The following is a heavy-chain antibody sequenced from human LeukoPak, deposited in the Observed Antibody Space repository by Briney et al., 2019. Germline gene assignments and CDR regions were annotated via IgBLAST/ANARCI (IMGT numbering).Heavy chain of an antibody. Sequence: HPGGSLRLSCAASGFTFSGYEMNWVRQAPGKGLEWVSYISSSGTTIYYADSVKGRLTISRDNAKNTLYLQMNSLRAEDTAVYYCASVSVSGWYGRKWWFDPWGQGTLVTVSS. CDR1: GFTFSGYE. CDR3: ASVSVSGWYGRKWWFDP. V-gene: IGHV3-48*03. D-gene: IGHD6-19*01. CDR2: ISSSGTTI. J-gene: IGHJ5*02.